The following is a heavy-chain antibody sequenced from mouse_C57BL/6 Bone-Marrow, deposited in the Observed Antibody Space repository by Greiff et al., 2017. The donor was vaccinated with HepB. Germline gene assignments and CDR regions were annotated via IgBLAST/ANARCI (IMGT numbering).Heavy chain of an antibody. V-gene: IGHV3-6*01. D-gene: IGHD2-3*01. Sequence: EVHLVESGPGLVKPSQSLSLTCSVTGYSITSGYYWNWIRQFPGNKLEWMGYISYDGSNNYNPSLKNRISITRDTSKNQFFLKLNSVTTEDTATYYCARDYDRAMDYWGQGTSVTVSS. J-gene: IGHJ4*01. CDR3: ARDYDRAMDY. CDR1: GYSITSGYY. CDR2: ISYDGSN.